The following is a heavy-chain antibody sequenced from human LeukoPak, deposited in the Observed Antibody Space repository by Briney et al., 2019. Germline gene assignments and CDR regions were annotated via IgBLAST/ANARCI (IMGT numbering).Heavy chain of an antibody. Sequence: GGSLRLSCAASGFTFSPYAMPWVRKSPGKGREWVSVISASGTAHYADSMKGRFTISRDNSKNTVYLQLSSLRPEDTAVYYCAKARVNTGYYVQVDYWGQGTLVTVSS. J-gene: IGHJ4*02. CDR2: ISASGTA. D-gene: IGHD3-9*01. CDR3: AKARVNTGYYVQVDY. V-gene: IGHV3-23*01. CDR1: GFTFSPYA.